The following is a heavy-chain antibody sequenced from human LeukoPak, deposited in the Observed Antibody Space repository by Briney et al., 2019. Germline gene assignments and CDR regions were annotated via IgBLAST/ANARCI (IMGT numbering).Heavy chain of an antibody. CDR1: GFTFSSYW. D-gene: IGHD5-12*01. V-gene: IGHV3-7*01. J-gene: IGHJ4*02. CDR2: IKQDGSEK. CDR3: ARDPKWLDY. Sequence: GGSLRLSCAAPGFTFSSYWMSWVRQAPGKGLEWVANIKQDGSEKYYVDSVKGRFTISKDNAKNSLYLQMNNLRAEDTAVYYCARDPKWLDYWGQGTLVTVSS.